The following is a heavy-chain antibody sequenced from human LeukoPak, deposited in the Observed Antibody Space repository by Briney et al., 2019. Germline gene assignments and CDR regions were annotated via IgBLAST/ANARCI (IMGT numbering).Heavy chain of an antibody. CDR2: IYYNGST. CDR3: ARADYDILTGYPTHPFDY. V-gene: IGHV4-59*08. D-gene: IGHD3-9*01. CDR1: GGSLTNYY. J-gene: IGHJ4*02. Sequence: PSETLSLTCTVSGGSLTNYYWSWIRQPPGKGLEWIGYIYYNGSTNCNPSLKSRVTISVDTSKNQFSLKLNSVTAADTAVYYCARADYDILTGYPTHPFDYWGQGTLVTVSS.